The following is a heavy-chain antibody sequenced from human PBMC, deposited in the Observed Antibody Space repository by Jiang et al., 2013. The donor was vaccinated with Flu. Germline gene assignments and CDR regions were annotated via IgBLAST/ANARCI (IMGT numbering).Heavy chain of an antibody. Sequence: GSGLVKPSETLSLTCTVSGGSISSSSYYWGWIRQPPGKGLEWVASIFYTGTAFYNPSLQSRVTISVDTSKDQFSLKMSSVAAADTAIYYCAGSNRGWFD. J-gene: IGHJ3*01. V-gene: IGHV4-39*07. D-gene: IGHD6-19*01. CDR1: GGSISSSSYY. CDR2: IFYTGTA. CDR3: AGSNRGWFD.